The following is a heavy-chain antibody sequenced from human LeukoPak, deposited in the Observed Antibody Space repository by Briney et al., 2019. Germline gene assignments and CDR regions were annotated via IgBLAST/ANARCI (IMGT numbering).Heavy chain of an antibody. Sequence: ASVKVSCKASDYTFISYGMSWVRQAPGQGLEWMGWISAYNGNTKYAQNLQGRVTMTTGTSTSTAYMEVGSLRSDDTAVYYCAGDHYYDSSGLSGYWGQGTLVTVSS. D-gene: IGHD3-22*01. CDR2: ISAYNGNT. V-gene: IGHV1-18*01. CDR3: AGDHYYDSSGLSGY. CDR1: DYTFISYG. J-gene: IGHJ4*02.